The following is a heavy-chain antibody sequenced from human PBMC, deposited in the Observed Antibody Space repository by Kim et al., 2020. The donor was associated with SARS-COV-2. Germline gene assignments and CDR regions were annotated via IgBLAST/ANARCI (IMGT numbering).Heavy chain of an antibody. J-gene: IGHJ6*01. CDR2: INHSGST. CDR3: ARGLYDILIGLLLVYYYYG. V-gene: IGHV4-34*01. CDR1: GGSFSGYY. D-gene: IGHD3-9*01. Sequence: SETLSLTCAVYGGSFSGYYWSWIRQPPGKGLEWIGEINHSGSTNYNPSFKSRVTISVDTSKNQFSLKLSSVTAADTAVYYCARGLYDILIGLLLVYYYYG.